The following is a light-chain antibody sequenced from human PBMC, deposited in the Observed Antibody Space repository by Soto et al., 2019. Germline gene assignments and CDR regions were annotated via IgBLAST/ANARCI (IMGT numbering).Light chain of an antibody. J-gene: IGLJ2*01. Sequence: QSVLTQPASVSGSPGQSITISCTGTRSDIGSYNFVSWYQQYPGKAPKLLIYDDNKRPSGVSNRFSGSKSGNTASLTISGLQAEDEADYYCNSYTTSSTVLFGGGTKLTVL. CDR1: RSDIGSYNF. CDR3: NSYTTSSTVL. V-gene: IGLV2-14*02. CDR2: DDN.